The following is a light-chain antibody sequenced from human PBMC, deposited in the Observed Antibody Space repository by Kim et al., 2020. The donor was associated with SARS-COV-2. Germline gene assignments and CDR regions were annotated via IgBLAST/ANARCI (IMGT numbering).Light chain of an antibody. J-gene: IGLJ2*01. CDR1: GSDVGGYNY. CDR3: SSYVGSAHVV. Sequence: GQDGTISSTGTGSDVGGYNYVSWYQQHPGKAPKLIIYEVSKRPSGVPVRFSGSKSDNTASLTVSGLQAEDEADYYCSSYVGSAHVVFGGGTQLTVL. CDR2: EVS. V-gene: IGLV2-8*01.